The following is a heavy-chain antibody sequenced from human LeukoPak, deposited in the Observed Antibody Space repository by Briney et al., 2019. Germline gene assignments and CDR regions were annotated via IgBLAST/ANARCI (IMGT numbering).Heavy chain of an antibody. D-gene: IGHD3/OR15-3a*01. CDR1: GGSFSGYY. V-gene: IGHV4-34*01. J-gene: IGHJ4*02. CDR2: INHSGST. Sequence: SETLSLTCAVYGGSFSGYYWSWIRQPPGKGLEWIGEINHSGSTNYNPSLKSRVTISVDTSKNQFSLKLSSVTAADTAVYYCARSRRFWTETYYFDYWGQGTLVTVSS. CDR3: ARSRRFWTETYYFDY.